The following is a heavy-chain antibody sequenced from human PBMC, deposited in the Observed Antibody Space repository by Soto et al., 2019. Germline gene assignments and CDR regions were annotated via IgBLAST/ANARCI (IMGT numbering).Heavy chain of an antibody. V-gene: IGHV1-69*08. CDR2: IIPILGIA. Sequence: QVQLVQSGAEVKKPGSSVKVSCKASGGTFSSYTISWVRQAPGQGLEWMGRIIPILGIANYAQKFQGRVTITADKSTSTAYMELSSLRSEDTAVYYCARDSGGYDPYYYYYYMDVCGKGTTVTVSS. CDR1: GGTFSSYT. J-gene: IGHJ6*03. D-gene: IGHD5-12*01. CDR3: ARDSGGYDPYYYYYYMDV.